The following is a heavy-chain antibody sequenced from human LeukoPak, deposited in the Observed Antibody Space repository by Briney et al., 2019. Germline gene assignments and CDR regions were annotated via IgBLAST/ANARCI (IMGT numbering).Heavy chain of an antibody. Sequence: PGGSLRLSCAASGFTFSDYYMSWIRQAPGKGLEWVSYISSSSSYTNYADSVKGRFTISRDNAKNSLYLQMNRLRAEDTAVYYCAISYDTRADYYYGMDVWGQGTTVTVSS. CDR2: ISSSSSYT. D-gene: IGHD5-12*01. V-gene: IGHV3-11*06. CDR1: GFTFSDYY. J-gene: IGHJ6*02. CDR3: AISYDTRADYYYGMDV.